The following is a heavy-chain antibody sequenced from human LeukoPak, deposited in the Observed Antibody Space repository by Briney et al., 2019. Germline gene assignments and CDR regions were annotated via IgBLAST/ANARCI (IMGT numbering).Heavy chain of an antibody. CDR3: ARDLSGLRFLEWSHRPFDY. CDR2: IIPILGIA. Sequence: SVTVSCTASGGTFSSYAISWVRQAPGQGLEWMGRIIPILGIANYAQKFQGRVTITADKSTSTAYMELSSLRSEDTAVYYCARDLSGLRFLEWSHRPFDYWGQGTLVTVSS. CDR1: GGTFSSYA. D-gene: IGHD3-3*01. J-gene: IGHJ4*02. V-gene: IGHV1-69*04.